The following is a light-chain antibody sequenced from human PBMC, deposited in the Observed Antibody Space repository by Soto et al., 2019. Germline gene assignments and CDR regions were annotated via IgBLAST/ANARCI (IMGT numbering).Light chain of an antibody. Sequence: QSALTQPASVSGSPGQSITISCTGTSSDVGNYKYVSWYQQHPGKAPKLMIYEVSNRPSGVSNRFSGSKSGNTAYLTISGLQAEYETDYYCFSYTSSGTYVFGTGTKLTVL. CDR3: FSYTSSGTYV. CDR1: SSDVGNYKY. V-gene: IGLV2-14*01. CDR2: EVS. J-gene: IGLJ1*01.